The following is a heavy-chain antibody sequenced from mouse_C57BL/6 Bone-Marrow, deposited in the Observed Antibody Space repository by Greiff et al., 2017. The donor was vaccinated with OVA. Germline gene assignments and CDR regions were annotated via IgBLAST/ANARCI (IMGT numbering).Heavy chain of an antibody. CDR2: ISSGGSYT. CDR1: GFTFSSYG. V-gene: IGHV5-6*01. J-gene: IGHJ2*01. CDR3: ARIPPYYYASYYFDY. D-gene: IGHD1-1*01. Sequence: EVKLMESGGDLVKPGGSLKLSCAASGFTFSSYGMSWVRQTPDKRLEWVATISSGGSYTYYPDSVKGRFTISRDNAKNTLYLQMSSLKSEDTAMYYCARIPPYYYASYYFDYWGQGTTLTVSS.